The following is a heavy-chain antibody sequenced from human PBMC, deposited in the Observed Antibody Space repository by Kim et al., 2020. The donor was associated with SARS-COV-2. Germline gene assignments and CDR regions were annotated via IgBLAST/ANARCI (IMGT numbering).Heavy chain of an antibody. V-gene: IGHV3-23*01. CDR2: ISDSGGRT. D-gene: IGHD3-10*01. J-gene: IGHJ4*01. CDR3: AKFYGSGRYYNLPDY. Sequence: GGSLRLSCAASGFAFSNYAMSWVRQAPGRGLEWVSTISDSGGRTYYADSVKGRFTISRDNSRNTLYLQMNSLRAEDTAVYFCAKFYGSGRYYNLPDYWG. CDR1: GFAFSNYA.